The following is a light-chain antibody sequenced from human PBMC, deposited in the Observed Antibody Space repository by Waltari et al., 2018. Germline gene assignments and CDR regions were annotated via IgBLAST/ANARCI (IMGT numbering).Light chain of an antibody. J-gene: IGKJ1*01. V-gene: IGKV3-11*01. CDR2: DAS. CDR1: QTVSTY. CDR3: LQRSLWPWT. Sequence: IVLTQSPATLSLSPGERATLSCRASQTVSTYLAWFQQKPGQAPRRLIYDASNRAPGIPARFSGSGSWTDFSLTISSLEPEDFAVYYCLQRSLWPWTFGQGTKVAVK.